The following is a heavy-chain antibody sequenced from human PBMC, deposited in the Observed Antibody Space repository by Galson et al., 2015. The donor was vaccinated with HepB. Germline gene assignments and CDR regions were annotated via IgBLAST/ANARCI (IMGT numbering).Heavy chain of an antibody. J-gene: IGHJ5*02. CDR2: IYYSGST. V-gene: IGHV4-39*07. Sequence: SETLSLTCTVSGGSISTSSYYWGWIRQPPGKGLEWIGSIYYSGSTYYNPSLKSRVTISVHTSKNQFSLKLSSVTAADTAVYYCARDGIAVAGNGNWFDPWGQGTLVTVSS. CDR1: GGSISTSSYY. D-gene: IGHD6-19*01. CDR3: ARDGIAVAGNGNWFDP.